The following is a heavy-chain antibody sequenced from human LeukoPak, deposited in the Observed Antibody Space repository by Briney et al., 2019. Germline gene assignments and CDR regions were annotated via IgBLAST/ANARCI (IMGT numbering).Heavy chain of an antibody. CDR3: VRDPEALDY. CDR2: IHKSGNTV. V-gene: IGHV3-48*01. CDR1: GFTFSSYS. Sequence: GGSLRLSXAASGFTFSSYSMNWVRQVPGKGLEWVSYIHKSGNTVYYADSVRGRFAISRDNVKNLLFLQMNSLRADDTAVYYCVRDPEALDYWGQGTLVIVSS. J-gene: IGHJ4*02.